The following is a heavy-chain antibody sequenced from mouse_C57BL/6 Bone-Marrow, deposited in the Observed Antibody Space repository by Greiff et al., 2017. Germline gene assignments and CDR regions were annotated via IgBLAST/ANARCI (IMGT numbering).Heavy chain of an antibody. CDR1: GYSFTGYY. CDR2: IYPYNGVS. Sequence: VQLQQSGPELVKPGASVKISCKASGYSFTGYYMHWVKQSHGNILDWIGYIYPYNGVSSYNQKFKGKATLTVDQSSSTAYMELRSLTSEDSAVYYCARANFYYDYVPFAYWGQGTLVTVSA. J-gene: IGHJ3*01. D-gene: IGHD2-4*01. CDR3: ARANFYYDYVPFAY. V-gene: IGHV1-31*01.